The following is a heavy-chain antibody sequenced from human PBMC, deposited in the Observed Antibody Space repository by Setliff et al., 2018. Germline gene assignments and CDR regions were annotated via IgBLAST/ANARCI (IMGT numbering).Heavy chain of an antibody. D-gene: IGHD3-3*01. CDR2: MNPNSGNT. CDR3: ARGRERDYNFWSGYYTYYYYGVDV. Sequence: ASVKVSCKASGYTFTSYDINWVRQATGQGLEWMGWMNPNSGNTGYAQKFQGRVTMTRNTSISTAYMELSSLRSEDTAVYYCARGRERDYNFWSGYYTYYYYGVDVWGQGTTVTVSS. CDR1: GYTFTSYD. J-gene: IGHJ6*02. V-gene: IGHV1-8*02.